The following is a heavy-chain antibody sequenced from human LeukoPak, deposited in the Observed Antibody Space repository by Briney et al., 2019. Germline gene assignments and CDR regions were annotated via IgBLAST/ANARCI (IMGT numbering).Heavy chain of an antibody. V-gene: IGHV3-15*01. Sequence: GGSLRLSCAASGFTFSHAWMSWVRQAPGKGLEWVGRIISKTEDGTTDYAAPVKGRFTISRDDSKNTLYLQMNSLKTEDTAVYHCITGIRSGYYAYWCQGTLVTVSS. J-gene: IGHJ4*02. CDR1: GFTFSHAW. CDR3: ITGIRSGYYAY. D-gene: IGHD3-22*01. CDR2: IISKTEDGTT.